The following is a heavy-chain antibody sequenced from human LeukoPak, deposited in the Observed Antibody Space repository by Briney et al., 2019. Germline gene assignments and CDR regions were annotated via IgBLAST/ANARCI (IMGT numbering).Heavy chain of an antibody. CDR1: GFTFSSYG. J-gene: IGHJ6*02. CDR2: IRYDGSNK. Sequence: GGSLRLSCAASGFTFSSYGMHWVRQAPGKGLEWVAFIRYDGSNKYYADSVKGRFTISRDNSKNTLYLQMNSLRAEDTAVYYCAKDSPRYFDWLSPKYYGMDVWGQGTTVTVSS. D-gene: IGHD3-9*01. CDR3: AKDSPRYFDWLSPKYYGMDV. V-gene: IGHV3-30*02.